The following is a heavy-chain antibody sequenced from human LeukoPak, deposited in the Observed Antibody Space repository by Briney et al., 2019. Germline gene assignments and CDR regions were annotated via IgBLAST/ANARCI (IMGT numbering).Heavy chain of an antibody. Sequence: GGSLRLSCAASGFTVSSNYMSWVRQAPGKGLEWVSIAYSGGNTYYADSVKGRFTISRDTSKNTLDLQMNSLRAEDTAMYYCARANRELSYYFDSWGQGTLVTVSS. CDR1: GFTVSSNY. V-gene: IGHV3-53*01. J-gene: IGHJ4*02. CDR2: AYSGGNT. CDR3: ARANRELSYYFDS. D-gene: IGHD1-14*01.